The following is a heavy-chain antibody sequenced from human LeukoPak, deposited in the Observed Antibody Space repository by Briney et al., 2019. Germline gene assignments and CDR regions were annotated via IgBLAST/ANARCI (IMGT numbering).Heavy chain of an antibody. V-gene: IGHV3-30*04. CDR3: ARSYYDILTGYGEVDY. CDR2: ISYDGSNK. Sequence: WGSLRLSCAASGFIFSNYAMHWVRQAPGKGLEWVAVISYDGSNKYYAESVKGRFTISRDNSKNTLYLQMNSLRAEDTAVYYCARSYYDILTGYGEVDYWGQGTLVTVSS. J-gene: IGHJ4*02. CDR1: GFIFSNYA. D-gene: IGHD3-9*01.